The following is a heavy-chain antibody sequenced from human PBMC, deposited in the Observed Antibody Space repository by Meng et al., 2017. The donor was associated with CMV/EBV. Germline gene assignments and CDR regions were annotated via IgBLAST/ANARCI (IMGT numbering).Heavy chain of an antibody. D-gene: IGHD3-3*01. CDR2: INPNSGGT. J-gene: IGHJ4*02. CDR3: ARGSNATRITIFGVVNY. V-gene: IGHV1-2*02. CDR1: GYTFTGYY. Sequence: ASVKVSCKASGYTFTGYYMHWVRQAPGQGLEWMGWINPNSGGTNYAQKFQGRVTMTRDTFISTAYMELSRLRSDDTAVYYCARGSNATRITIFGVVNYWDQGTLVTVSS.